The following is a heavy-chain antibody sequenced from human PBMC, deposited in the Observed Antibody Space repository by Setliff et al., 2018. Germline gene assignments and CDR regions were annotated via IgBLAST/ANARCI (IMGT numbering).Heavy chain of an antibody. CDR1: GGSIINSYY. J-gene: IGHJ6*02. Sequence: SETLSLTCTVSGGSIINSYYWSWIRQPAGKGLEWIGRISTSWNTNYNPSLKSRVTVSLDTSKNQFSLKLTSMTAADTAVYYCARDQWVRSPPLYFSYSMDVWGQGTTVTVSS. CDR3: ARDQWVRSPPLYFSYSMDV. CDR2: ISTSWNT. D-gene: IGHD5-12*01. V-gene: IGHV4-4*07.